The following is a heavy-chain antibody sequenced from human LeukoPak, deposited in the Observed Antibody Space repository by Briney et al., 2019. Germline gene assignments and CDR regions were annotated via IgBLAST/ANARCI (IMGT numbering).Heavy chain of an antibody. J-gene: IGHJ3*02. Sequence: GGSLRLSCAASGFTFSAYSMNGVRQAPGGGLDCVSYIISRSFTIYYAESVKGRFTISRDNAKNSLYLEMNSLRDEETAVYYCARSVIAVAGYDAFDIWGRGTVVSVSS. CDR3: ARSVIAVAGYDAFDI. CDR2: IISRSFTI. D-gene: IGHD6-19*01. V-gene: IGHV3-48*02. CDR1: GFTFSAYS.